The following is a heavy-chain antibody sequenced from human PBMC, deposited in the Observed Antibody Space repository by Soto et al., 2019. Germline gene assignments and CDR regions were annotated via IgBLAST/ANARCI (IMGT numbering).Heavy chain of an antibody. D-gene: IGHD3-9*01. CDR3: ARERPPSLSYDNLTGYYFVAFDI. CDR1: GYTFPGYY. Sequence: ASVKVSCKASGYTFPGYYMHWVRQAPGQGLEWMGWINPNSGGTNYAQKFQGWVTMTRDTSISTAYMDLSSLRSYDTAVYYCARERPPSLSYDNLTGYYFVAFDISGQGTMVTV. CDR2: INPNSGGT. V-gene: IGHV1-2*04. J-gene: IGHJ3*02.